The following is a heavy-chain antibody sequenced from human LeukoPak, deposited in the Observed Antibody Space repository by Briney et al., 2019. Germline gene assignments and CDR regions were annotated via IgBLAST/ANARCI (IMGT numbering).Heavy chain of an antibody. D-gene: IGHD3-3*01. J-gene: IGHJ6*02. V-gene: IGHV1-8*01. Sequence: ASVKVSCKASGYTFTSYDINWVRQATGQGLEWMGWMNPNSGNTGYAQKFQGRVTMTRNTSISTAYMELSSLRSEDTAVYYCARGQQYYDFWSGYYRGYYYYGMDVWGQGTTVTVSS. CDR1: GYTFTSYD. CDR3: ARGQQYYDFWSGYYRGYYYYGMDV. CDR2: MNPNSGNT.